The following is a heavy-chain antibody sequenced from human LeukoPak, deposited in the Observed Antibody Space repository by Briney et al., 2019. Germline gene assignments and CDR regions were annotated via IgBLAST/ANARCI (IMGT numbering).Heavy chain of an antibody. J-gene: IGHJ2*01. CDR2: IFYSGGA. CDR3: ARVYYSNSYDYWYFDL. CDR1: GFIFSDYY. D-gene: IGHD6-13*01. Sequence: GSLRLSCAASGFIFSDYYMSWIRQPPGKGLEWIGYIFYSGGANYNPSLKSRVTISVDTSKNQFSLKLTSVTAADTAVYYCARVYYSNSYDYWYFDLWGRGTLVTVSS. V-gene: IGHV4-59*01.